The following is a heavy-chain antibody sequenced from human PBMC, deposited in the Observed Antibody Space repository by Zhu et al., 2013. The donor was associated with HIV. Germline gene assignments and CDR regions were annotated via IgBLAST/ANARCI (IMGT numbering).Heavy chain of an antibody. Sequence: QVQLVQSGAEVQKLGASVKVSCMASGYTFTSYDVNWVRQATGQGLEWLGWMNPNSGNSGYAQKFQGRVTMTRNTSISTAYMELSSLRSEDTAVYYCARDLSHYYGSGSRDDYWGQGTLVTVSS. J-gene: IGHJ4*02. V-gene: IGHV1-8*01. CDR1: GYTFTSYD. D-gene: IGHD3-10*01. CDR3: ARDLSHYYGSGSRDDY. CDR2: MNPNSGNS.